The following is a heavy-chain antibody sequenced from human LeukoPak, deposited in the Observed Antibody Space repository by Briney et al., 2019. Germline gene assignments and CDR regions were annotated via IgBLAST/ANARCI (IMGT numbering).Heavy chain of an antibody. J-gene: IGHJ4*02. D-gene: IGHD2-15*01. CDR3: ASDRGYCGSDSCYHFDY. V-gene: IGHV4-61*01. CDR2: GFYSGST. Sequence: SETLSLTCTVSGGPVSSASHYWSRIRQPPGKGLEWIGFGFYSGSTYYNPSLKSRVSISVDTSKNQFSLKLSSVTAADTAIYYCASDRGYCGSDSCYHFDYWGQGPLVPASS. CDR1: GGPVSSASHY.